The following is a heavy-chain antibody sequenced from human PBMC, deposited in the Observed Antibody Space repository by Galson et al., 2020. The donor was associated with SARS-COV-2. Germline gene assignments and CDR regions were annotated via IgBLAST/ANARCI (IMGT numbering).Heavy chain of an antibody. CDR1: GFSLSNARMG. Sequence: SGPTLVKPTETLTLTCTVSGFSLSNARMGVSWIRKPPGKALEWLAHIFSNDEKSYSTSLQSRLTISKDTSKSQVVLTMTNMDPVDTATYYCARISHYDILTGYFYYYYMDVWGKGTTVTVSS. J-gene: IGHJ6*03. CDR2: IFSNDEK. D-gene: IGHD3-9*01. CDR3: ARISHYDILTGYFYYYYMDV. V-gene: IGHV2-26*01.